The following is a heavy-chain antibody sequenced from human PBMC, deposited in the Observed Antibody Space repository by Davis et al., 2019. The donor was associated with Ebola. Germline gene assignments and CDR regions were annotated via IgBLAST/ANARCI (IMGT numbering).Heavy chain of an antibody. CDR2: ISSSSSSI. CDR3: ARARGCSGGSCYSGSRFYGMDV. CDR1: GFTFSSYS. D-gene: IGHD2-15*01. J-gene: IGHJ6*02. Sequence: GESLKISCAASGFTFSSYSMNWVRQAPGKGLEWVSYISSSSSSIYYADSVKGRFTISRDNAKNSLYLQMNSLRAEDTAVYYCARARGCSGGSCYSGSRFYGMDVWGQGTTVTVSS. V-gene: IGHV3-21*05.